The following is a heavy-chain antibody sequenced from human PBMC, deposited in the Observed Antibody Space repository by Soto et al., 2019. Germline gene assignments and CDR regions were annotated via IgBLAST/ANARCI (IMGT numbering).Heavy chain of an antibody. D-gene: IGHD3-10*02. CDR3: ARDRRTNYYVPTFV. Sequence: SETLSLTCAVSGGSISSSNWWSWVRQPPGKGLEWIGEIYFTGSTNYNPSLKSRVTISMDKSKNQFSLNLSSVTAAGTAVYYCARDRRTNYYVPTFVWGQGTTVTVSS. CDR2: IYFTGST. V-gene: IGHV4-4*02. J-gene: IGHJ6*02. CDR1: GGSISSSNW.